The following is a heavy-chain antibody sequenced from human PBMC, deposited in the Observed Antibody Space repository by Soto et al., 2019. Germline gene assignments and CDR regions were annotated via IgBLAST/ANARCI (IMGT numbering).Heavy chain of an antibody. V-gene: IGHV1-2*02. D-gene: IGHD6-13*01. CDR3: AREYSSRVRREFDY. CDR2: INPNSGGT. CDR1: GYTFTGYY. J-gene: IGHJ4*02. Sequence: ASVKVSCKASGYTFTGYYMHWVRQAPGQGLEWMGWINPNSGGTNYAQKFQGRVTITRDTSASTAYMELSSLRSEDTAVYYCAREYSSRVRREFDYWGQGTLVTVSS.